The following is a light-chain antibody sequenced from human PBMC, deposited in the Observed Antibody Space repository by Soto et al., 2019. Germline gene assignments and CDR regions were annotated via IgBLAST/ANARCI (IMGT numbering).Light chain of an antibody. J-gene: IGKJ1*01. CDR1: QSVSWW. V-gene: IGKV1-5*01. CDR3: LQDYSFRT. CDR2: AVS. Sequence: DIQMTQSPSPLSASVGHRLTITCPASQSVSWWLAWYQQKPGEAPRLLIYAVSHLQSGVPSRFSGSGSETDFTLTISSLQPEDFATYYCLQDYSFRTFGQGTKVDIK.